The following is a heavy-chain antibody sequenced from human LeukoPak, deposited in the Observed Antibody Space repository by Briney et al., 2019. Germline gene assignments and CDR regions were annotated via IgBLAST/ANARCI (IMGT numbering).Heavy chain of an antibody. Sequence: GGSLRLSCAASGFTVSSNYMSWVRQAPGKGLEWVSVIYSGGNTYYADSVKGRFTISRDNSKNTLYLQMNSLRAEDTAVYYCARDSSDYGGKGVDYWGQGTLVTVSS. V-gene: IGHV3-53*01. CDR3: ARDSSDYGGKGVDY. CDR1: GFTVSSNY. CDR2: IYSGGNT. D-gene: IGHD4-23*01. J-gene: IGHJ4*02.